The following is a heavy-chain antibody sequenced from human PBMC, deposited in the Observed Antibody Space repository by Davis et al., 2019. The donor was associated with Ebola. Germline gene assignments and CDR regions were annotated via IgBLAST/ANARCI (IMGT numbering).Heavy chain of an antibody. D-gene: IGHD4-17*01. CDR3: ARTRSVTFDAFDI. CDR2: IYYSGST. J-gene: IGHJ3*02. V-gene: IGHV4-61*01. CDR1: GGSVSSGSYY. Sequence: SETLSLTCTVSGGSVSSGSYYWSRIRQPPGKGLEWIGYIYYSGSTNYNPSLKSRVTISVDTSKNQFSLKLSSVTAADTAVYYCARTRSVTFDAFDIWGQGTMVTVSS.